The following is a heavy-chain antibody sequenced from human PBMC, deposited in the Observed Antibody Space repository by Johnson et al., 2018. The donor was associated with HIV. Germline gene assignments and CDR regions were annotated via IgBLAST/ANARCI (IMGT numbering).Heavy chain of an antibody. V-gene: IGHV3-11*04. CDR2: ISNSGTTI. D-gene: IGHD3-16*01. J-gene: IGHJ3*02. CDR3: ARDRGGMGYAFDI. Sequence: QVQLVESGGGLVKPGGSLRLSCAASGFTFSDYYVSWVRQAPEKGLEWVSYISNSGTTIYYAASVKGRFTISRDNSKNTVYIQMNSLRAEDTAVYSCARDRGGMGYAFDIWGQGTMVTVSS. CDR1: GFTFSDYY.